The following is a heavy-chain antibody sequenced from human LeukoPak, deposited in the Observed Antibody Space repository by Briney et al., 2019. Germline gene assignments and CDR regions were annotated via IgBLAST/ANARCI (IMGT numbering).Heavy chain of an antibody. CDR3: ARDDWGLAFDI. V-gene: IGHV4-59*01. J-gene: IGHJ3*02. CDR1: GGSISSCY. CDR2: IYYSGST. D-gene: IGHD3-16*01. Sequence: SETLSLTCTVSGGSISSCYLSWIRQPPGKGLGWIGYIYYSGSTNYNPSLKRGVTISVDTSKNQFSLKLSSVTAADTAVYYCARDDWGLAFDIWGQGTMVTVSS.